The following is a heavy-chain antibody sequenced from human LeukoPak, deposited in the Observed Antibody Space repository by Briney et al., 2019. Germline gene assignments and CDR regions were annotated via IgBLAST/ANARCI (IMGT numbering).Heavy chain of an antibody. CDR3: AREGYGDYARISGFDY. CDR1: GGSISSGSYY. V-gene: IGHV4-61*02. J-gene: IGHJ4*02. CDR2: IYTSGST. D-gene: IGHD4-17*01. Sequence: SQTLSLTCTVSGGSISSGSYYWSWIRQPAGKGLEWIGRIYTSGSTNYNPSLKSRVTISVDTSENQFSLKLSSVTAADTAVYYCAREGYGDYARISGFDYWGQGTLVTVSS.